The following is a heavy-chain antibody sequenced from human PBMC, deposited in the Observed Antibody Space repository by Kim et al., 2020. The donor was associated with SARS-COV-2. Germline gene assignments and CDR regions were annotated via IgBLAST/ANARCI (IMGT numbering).Heavy chain of an antibody. CDR2: DGTTT. V-gene: IGHV3-74*01. J-gene: IGHJ6*02. CDR3: ARDRNYGMDL. Sequence: DGTTTTYPESVKGRFTISRDNAKNTVYLQMNSLRAEDTAVYYCARDRNYGMDLWGQGTTVIVSS.